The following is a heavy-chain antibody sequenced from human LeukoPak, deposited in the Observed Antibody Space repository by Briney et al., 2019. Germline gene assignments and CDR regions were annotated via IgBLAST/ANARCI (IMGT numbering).Heavy chain of an antibody. J-gene: IGHJ4*02. CDR3: ARDRASNLDY. CDR2: INHSGST. Sequence: SETLSLTCAVYGGSFSGYYWSWIRQPPGKGLEWIGEINHSGSTNYNPSLKSRVTISVDTSKNQFSLKLSSVTAADTAVYYCARDRASNLDYWGQGTLVTVSS. V-gene: IGHV4-34*01. CDR1: GGSFSGYY. D-gene: IGHD2-2*01.